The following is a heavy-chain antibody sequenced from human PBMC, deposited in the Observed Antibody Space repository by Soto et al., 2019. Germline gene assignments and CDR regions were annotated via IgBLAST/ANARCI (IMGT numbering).Heavy chain of an antibody. CDR1: GYTFTSYD. CDR3: ARGYGDYGHFDY. J-gene: IGHJ4*02. Sequence: QVQLVQSGAEVKKPGASVKVSCKASGYTFTSYDINWVRQATGQGLEWMGWMNPNSGNTCYAQKFQGRVTITRNTSIRTAYMELSSLRSEDTAVYYCARGYGDYGHFDYWGQGTLVTVSS. CDR2: MNPNSGNT. D-gene: IGHD4-17*01. V-gene: IGHV1-8*01.